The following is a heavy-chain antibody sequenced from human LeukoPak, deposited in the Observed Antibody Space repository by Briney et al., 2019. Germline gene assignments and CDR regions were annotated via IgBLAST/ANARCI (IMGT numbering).Heavy chain of an antibody. J-gene: IGHJ4*02. CDR2: IWYDASNK. Sequence: GRSLRLSCAASGFTFSSHGMHWVRQAPGKGLEWVAVIWYDASNKYYADSVKGRFTVSRDNSKNTLYLQMNSLRAEDTAMYYCARNLRKYGSNSEYFDYWGQGIVVTVSS. V-gene: IGHV3-33*01. CDR1: GFTFSSHG. CDR3: ARNLRKYGSNSEYFDY. D-gene: IGHD4-23*01.